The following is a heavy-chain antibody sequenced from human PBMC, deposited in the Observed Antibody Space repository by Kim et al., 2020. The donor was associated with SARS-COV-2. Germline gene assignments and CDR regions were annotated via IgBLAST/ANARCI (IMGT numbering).Heavy chain of an antibody. J-gene: IGHJ5*02. D-gene: IGHD4-17*01. CDR1: GFTFSSYS. V-gene: IGHV3-48*04. Sequence: GGSLRLSCAASGFTFSSYSMNWVRQAPGKGLEWVSYISSSSSTIYYADSVKGRFTISRDNAKKSLYLQMNSMRAEDTAVYYCARDLRGGGGPWGEGNLV. CDR3: ARDLRGGGGP. CDR2: ISSSSSTI.